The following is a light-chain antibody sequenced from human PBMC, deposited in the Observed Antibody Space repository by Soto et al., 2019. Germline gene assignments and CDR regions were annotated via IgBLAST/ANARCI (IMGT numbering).Light chain of an antibody. CDR3: QQSYRTPVT. CDR2: AAS. V-gene: IGKV1-39*01. J-gene: IGKJ2*01. Sequence: DIQMTQSPSSLSASVGDRVTITCRASQSISSYLNWYQQKPGKAAKLLIYAASSLQSEVPSRVSGSGSGTDFTLTISSLQPEDFATYYCQQSYRTPVTFGQGTKLEIK. CDR1: QSISSY.